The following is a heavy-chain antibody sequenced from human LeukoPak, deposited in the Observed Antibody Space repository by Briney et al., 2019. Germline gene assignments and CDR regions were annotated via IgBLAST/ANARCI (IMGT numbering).Heavy chain of an antibody. CDR1: GFTFSSYW. CDR2: INQDGREKEK. J-gene: IGHJ4*02. Sequence: GGSLRLSCAASGFTFSSYWMSWVRQAPGKGLEWVANINQDGREKEKFYVDSVKGRFTISRDNAKNSLYLQMNSLRAEDTAVYYCARYDGGSGPFDYWGQGTLVTVSS. D-gene: IGHD3-10*01. CDR3: ARYDGGSGPFDY. V-gene: IGHV3-7*01.